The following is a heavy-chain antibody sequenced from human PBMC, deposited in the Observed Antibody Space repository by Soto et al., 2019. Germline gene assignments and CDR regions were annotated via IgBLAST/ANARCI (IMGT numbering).Heavy chain of an antibody. J-gene: IGHJ4*02. V-gene: IGHV3-53*01. CDR3: ARSYCGGDCYDPYYFDY. Sequence: LRLSCAASGFTVSSNYMSWVRQAPGKGLEWVSVIYSGGSTYYADSVKGRFTISRDNSKNTLYLQMNSLRAEDTAVYYCARSYCGGDCYDPYYFDYWGQGTLVTVSS. CDR1: GFTVSSNY. CDR2: IYSGGST. D-gene: IGHD2-21*02.